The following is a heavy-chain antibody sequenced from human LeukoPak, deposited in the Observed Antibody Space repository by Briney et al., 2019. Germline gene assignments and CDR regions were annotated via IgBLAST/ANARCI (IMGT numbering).Heavy chain of an antibody. CDR1: GFTVSSNY. Sequence: GGSLRLSCAASGFTVSSNYMSWVRQAPGKGLEWVSVIYSGGSIYYADSVKGRFTISRDNSKNTLYLQMNSLRAEDTAVYYCASLGRESTYYYDSSGYRNFDYWGQGTLVTVSS. V-gene: IGHV3-53*01. D-gene: IGHD3-22*01. J-gene: IGHJ4*02. CDR2: IYSGGSI. CDR3: ASLGRESTYYYDSSGYRNFDY.